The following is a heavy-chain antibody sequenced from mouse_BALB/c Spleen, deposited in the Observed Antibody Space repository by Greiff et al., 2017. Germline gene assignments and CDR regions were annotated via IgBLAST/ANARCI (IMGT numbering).Heavy chain of an antibody. J-gene: IGHJ2*01. V-gene: IGHV3-6*02. Sequence: EVKLQESGPGLVKPSQSLSLTCSVTGYSITSGYYWNWIRQFPGNKLEWMGYISYDGSNNYNPSLKNRISITRDTSKNQFFLKLNSVTTEDTATYYCARDGYYGSSPYWGQGTTLTVSS. CDR3: ARDGYYGSSPY. CDR2: ISYDGSN. D-gene: IGHD1-1*01. CDR1: GYSITSGYY.